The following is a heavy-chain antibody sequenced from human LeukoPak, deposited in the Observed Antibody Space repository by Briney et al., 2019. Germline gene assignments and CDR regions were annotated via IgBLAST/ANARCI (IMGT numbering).Heavy chain of an antibody. V-gene: IGHV3-23*01. CDR2: ISGSGGST. D-gene: IGHD6-13*01. CDR3: AKDRDRISWPNWFDP. J-gene: IGHJ5*02. Sequence: PEGSLRLSCAASGFTFSSYAMSWVRQAPGKGLEWVSAISGSGGSTYYADSVKGRFTISRDNSKNTLYLQMTSLRAEDTAVYYCAKDRDRISWPNWFDPWGKGTLVTVSS. CDR1: GFTFSSYA.